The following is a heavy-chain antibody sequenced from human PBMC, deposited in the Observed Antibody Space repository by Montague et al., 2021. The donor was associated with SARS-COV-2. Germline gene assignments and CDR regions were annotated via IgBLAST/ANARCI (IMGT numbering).Heavy chain of an antibody. V-gene: IGHV4-59*11. D-gene: IGHD3-10*01. CDR3: ARATSVRGAVSWFDP. CDR2: INSNGGT. CDR1: GGSTSSHF. J-gene: IGHJ5*02. Sequence: SETLSLTCTVSGGSTSSHFWSFIRQPLGKGLEWIGYINSNGGTNDNPSLRSRLTMSVDTSKNQFSLQLRSMTPADTAVYFCARATSVRGAVSWFDPWGQGILVTVPS.